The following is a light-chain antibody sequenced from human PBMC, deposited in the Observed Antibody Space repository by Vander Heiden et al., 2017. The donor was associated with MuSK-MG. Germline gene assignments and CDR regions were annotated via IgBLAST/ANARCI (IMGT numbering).Light chain of an antibody. CDR2: TNN. Sequence: QSVLTQPPSASGTPGQRVTISCSGTTSNIGSNHVCWYQHLPGAAPKLLIHTNNQRPSGVPDRFSGSKSGTAASLAISGLSSEDEADDYCASWDDSLSGHYVFGTGTKVSVL. V-gene: IGLV1-47*03. CDR3: ASWDDSLSGHYV. J-gene: IGLJ1*01. CDR1: TSNIGSNH.